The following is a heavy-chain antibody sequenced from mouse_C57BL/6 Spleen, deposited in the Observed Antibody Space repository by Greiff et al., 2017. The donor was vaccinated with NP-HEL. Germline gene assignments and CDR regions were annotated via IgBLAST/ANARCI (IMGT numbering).Heavy chain of an antibody. CDR3: AREGRIYYDYDEGLDY. V-gene: IGHV1-55*01. D-gene: IGHD2-4*01. CDR1: GYTFTSYW. Sequence: QVQLKQPGAELVKPGASVKMSCKASGYTFTSYWITWVKQRPGQGLEWIGDIYPGSGSTNYNEKFKSKATLTVDTSSSTAYMQLSSLTSEDSAVYYCAREGRIYYDYDEGLDYWGQGTSVTVSS. CDR2: IYPGSGST. J-gene: IGHJ4*01.